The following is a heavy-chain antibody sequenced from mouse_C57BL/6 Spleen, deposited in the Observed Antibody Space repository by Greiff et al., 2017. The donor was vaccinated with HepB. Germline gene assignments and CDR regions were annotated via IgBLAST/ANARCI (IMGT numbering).Heavy chain of an antibody. CDR1: GYTFTSYW. CDR3: ARDYGSSFSYWYFDV. Sequence: QVQLQQPGAELVKPGASVKMSCKASGYTFTSYWITWVKQRPGQGLEWIGDIYPGSGSTNYNEKFKSKATLTVDTSSSTAYMQLSSLTSEDSAVYYCARDYGSSFSYWYFDVWCTGTTVTVSS. V-gene: IGHV1-55*01. CDR2: IYPGSGST. J-gene: IGHJ1*03. D-gene: IGHD1-1*01.